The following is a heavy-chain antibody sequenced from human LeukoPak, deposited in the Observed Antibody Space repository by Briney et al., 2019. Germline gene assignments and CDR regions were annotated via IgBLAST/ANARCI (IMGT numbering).Heavy chain of an antibody. CDR2: ISYAGSNK. V-gene: IGHV3-30*04. CDR1: GFTFSEYA. J-gene: IGHJ4*02. D-gene: IGHD3-10*01. Sequence: GGSLRLSCVGSGFTFSEYAMHWVRQAPGKGLEWVALISYAGSNKYYADSVKGRFTVSRDNAKNSLYLQMNSLRAEDTAIYYCARQGFFGELDYWGQGILVTVSS. CDR3: ARQGFFGELDY.